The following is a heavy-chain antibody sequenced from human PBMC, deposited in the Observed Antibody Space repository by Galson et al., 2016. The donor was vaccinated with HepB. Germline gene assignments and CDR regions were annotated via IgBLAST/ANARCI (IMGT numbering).Heavy chain of an antibody. V-gene: IGHV3-7*01. Sequence: SLRLSCAASGFTFSNYWMSWVRQGPGKGLEWVGYIKDDGSEKNYVESVKGRFTISRDNAKNSLYLQMNSLRVEDTAVYYCTRDFGYSNYDWGQGTLVTVSS. CDR3: TRDFGYSNYD. J-gene: IGHJ4*02. D-gene: IGHD6-13*01. CDR1: GFTFSNYW. CDR2: IKDDGSEK.